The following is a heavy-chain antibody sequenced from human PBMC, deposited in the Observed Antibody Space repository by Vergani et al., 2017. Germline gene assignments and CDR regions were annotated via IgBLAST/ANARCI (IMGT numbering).Heavy chain of an antibody. V-gene: IGHV1-8*01. CDR2: MNPNSGNT. CDR1: GYTFTSFD. D-gene: IGHD3-3*01. Sequence: QVQLVQSGAEVKKPGASVKVSCKASGYTFTSFDINWVRQATGQGLEWMGWMNPNSGNTGCAQNSQGRVTMTRNTSISTAYMELSSLRSGDTAVYYCARAPVWGGYSYYYMDVWGKGTTVTVSS. CDR3: ARAPVWGGYSYYYMDV. J-gene: IGHJ6*03.